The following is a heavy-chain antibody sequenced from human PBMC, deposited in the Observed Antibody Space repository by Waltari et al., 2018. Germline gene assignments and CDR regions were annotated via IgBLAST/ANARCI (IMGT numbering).Heavy chain of an antibody. CDR2: IYYSGST. V-gene: IGHV4-59*01. CDR1: GGSISSYY. J-gene: IGHJ3*02. Sequence: QXQLQESGXGLVKPSETLSLTCTVSGGSISSYYWSWIRQPPGKGLEWIGYIYYSGSTNYNPXXXSXVTISVDTSKNQFSLXLSSVTAADTAVYYCARDLGANDAFXIWGQGTXXXVSS. CDR3: ARDLGANDAFXI. D-gene: IGHD4-17*01.